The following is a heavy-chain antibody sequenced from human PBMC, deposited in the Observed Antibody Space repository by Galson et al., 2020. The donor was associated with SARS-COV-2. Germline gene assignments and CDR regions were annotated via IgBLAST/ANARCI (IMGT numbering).Heavy chain of an antibody. D-gene: IGHD6-19*01. CDR2: IKEDGSDE. V-gene: IGHV3-7*03. Sequence: GESLKISCAPSSFTFMNWVRQAPGKGLEGVAIIKEDGSDELYADSVRGRFTISRDNANNLMYLQMNSLRAEDTAVYYCAGGAGWLIESWGQGSPVTVSS. CDR1: SFTF. CDR3: AGGAGWLIES. J-gene: IGHJ4*02.